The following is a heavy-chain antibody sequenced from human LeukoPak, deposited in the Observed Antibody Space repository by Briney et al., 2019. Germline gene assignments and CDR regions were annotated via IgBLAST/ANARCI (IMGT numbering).Heavy chain of an antibody. D-gene: IGHD1-26*01. CDR3: ARGHYSGPYYFDY. Sequence: SETLSLTCTVSGDSVSSYYWSWIRQAAGKGLEWIGRIYTSGSSNYSPSLKSRVTMSVDTSKNQFSLKLRSVTAADTAVYYCARGHYSGPYYFDYWGQGTLVTVSS. V-gene: IGHV4-4*07. CDR2: IYTSGSS. J-gene: IGHJ4*02. CDR1: GDSVSSYY.